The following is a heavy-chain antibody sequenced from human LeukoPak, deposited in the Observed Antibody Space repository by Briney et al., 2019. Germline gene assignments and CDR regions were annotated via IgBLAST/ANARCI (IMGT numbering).Heavy chain of an antibody. Sequence: GGSLRLSCAASGFTFSSYWMSWVRQAPGKGLEWVAFIWYDGSNKYYADSVKGRFTISRDNAKNSLYLQMNSLRAEDTAVYYCARERDIVVVAAAMVDYWGQGTLVTVSS. CDR1: GFTFSSYW. V-gene: IGHV3-33*08. CDR3: ARERDIVVVAAAMVDY. D-gene: IGHD2-2*01. J-gene: IGHJ4*02. CDR2: IWYDGSNK.